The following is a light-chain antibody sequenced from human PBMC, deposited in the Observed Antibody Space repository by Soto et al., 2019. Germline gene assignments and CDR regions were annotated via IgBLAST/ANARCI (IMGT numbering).Light chain of an antibody. CDR3: SSYGGSNNLV. V-gene: IGLV2-8*01. CDR1: SSDVGGYNY. J-gene: IGLJ2*01. Sequence: QSALTQPPSASGSPGQSVTISCTGASSDVGGYNYVSWYQQHPGKAPKLMIYEVNKRPSGVPDRFFGSKFGNTASLTVSGLQGEDEADYYCSSYGGSNNLVFGGGTKLTVL. CDR2: EVN.